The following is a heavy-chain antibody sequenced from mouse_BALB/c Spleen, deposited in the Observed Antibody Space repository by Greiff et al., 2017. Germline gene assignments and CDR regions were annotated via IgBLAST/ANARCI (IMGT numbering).Heavy chain of an antibody. CDR3: TRGEATMITTGRDYYAMDY. Sequence: EVQLQESGGGLVKPGGSLKLSCAASGFTFSSYTMSWVRQTPEKRLEWVATISSGGSYTYYPDSVKGRFTISRDNAKNTLYLQISSLKSEDTAMYYCTRGEATMITTGRDYYAMDYWGQGTSVTVSS. V-gene: IGHV5-6-4*01. D-gene: IGHD2-4*01. CDR1: GFTFSSYT. J-gene: IGHJ4*01. CDR2: ISSGGSYT.